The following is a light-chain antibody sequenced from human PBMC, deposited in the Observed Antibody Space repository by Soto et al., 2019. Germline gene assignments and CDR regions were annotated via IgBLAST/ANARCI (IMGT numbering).Light chain of an antibody. Sequence: EIVLTQSPATLYLSPGERATLSCGASQSVSSSYLAWYQHKPSLAPRLLIYDASSRATGIPDRFSGSGSGTDFTLPISGLEPEDFAVYYCQQYGSAPRTFGQGTKVEI. J-gene: IGKJ1*01. CDR3: QQYGSAPRT. CDR2: DAS. CDR1: QSVSSSY. V-gene: IGKV3D-20*01.